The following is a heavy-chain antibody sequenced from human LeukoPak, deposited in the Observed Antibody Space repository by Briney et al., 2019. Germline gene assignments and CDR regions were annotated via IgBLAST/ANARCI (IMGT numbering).Heavy chain of an antibody. J-gene: IGHJ4*02. V-gene: IGHV1-8*01. CDR2: MNPNSGNT. CDR1: GYTFTRYD. Sequence: ASVKVSRKASGYTFTRYDINWVRQATGQGLEWMGWMNPNSGNTGYAQKFQGRVTMTRNTSISTAYMELSSLRSEDTAVYYCARGSLTWFGEPLADYWGQATLVTVSS. D-gene: IGHD3-10*01. CDR3: ARGSLTWFGEPLADY.